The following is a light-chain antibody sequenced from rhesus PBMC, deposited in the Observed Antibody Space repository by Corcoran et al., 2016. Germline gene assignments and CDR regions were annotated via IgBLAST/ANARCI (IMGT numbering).Light chain of an antibody. CDR1: QGISSW. CDR3: QQYSSRPWT. J-gene: IGKJ1*01. Sequence: DIQMTQSPSSLSASVGDTVTITCRASQGISSWLAWFQPKPGKAPKLLIYKASSLQSGGPSRFSGSGAGTDFTLPISSLQSEDFATYYCQQYSSRPWTFGQGTKVEIK. V-gene: IGKV1-22*01. CDR2: KAS.